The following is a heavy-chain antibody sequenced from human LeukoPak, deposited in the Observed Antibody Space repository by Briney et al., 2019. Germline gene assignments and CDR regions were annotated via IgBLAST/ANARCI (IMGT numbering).Heavy chain of an antibody. D-gene: IGHD3-10*01. CDR1: GYSISSSYY. CDR2: INHRGST. J-gene: IGHJ4*02. CDR3: ARRRGYYYGSGSYPFDY. Sequence: SETLSLTCTVSGYSISSSYYWGWIRQPPGKGLEWIGEINHRGSTNYNPSLKSRVTISADTSKNQFSLILSSVTAADTAVYYCARRRGYYYGSGSYPFDYWGQGTLVTVSS. V-gene: IGHV4-38-2*02.